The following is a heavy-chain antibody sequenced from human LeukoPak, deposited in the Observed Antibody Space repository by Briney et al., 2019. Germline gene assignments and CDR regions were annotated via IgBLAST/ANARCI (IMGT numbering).Heavy chain of an antibody. D-gene: IGHD3-3*01. CDR2: IYYSGST. CDR3: ACDFWSGSY. J-gene: IGHJ4*02. V-gene: IGHV4-59*12. Sequence: SETLSLTCTVSGGSISSYYWSWIRQPPGKGLEWIGYIYYSGSTNYNPSLKSRVTMSVDTSKNQFSLKLSSVTAADTAVYYCACDFWSGSYWGQGTLVTVSS. CDR1: GGSISSYY.